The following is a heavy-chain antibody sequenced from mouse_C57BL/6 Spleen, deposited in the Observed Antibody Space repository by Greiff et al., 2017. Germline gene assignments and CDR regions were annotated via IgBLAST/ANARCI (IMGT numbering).Heavy chain of an antibody. CDR3: ARSDSSGYSAY. CDR1: GYAFSSSW. Sequence: QVQLQQSGPELVKPGASVKISCKASGYAFSSSWMNWVKQRHGKGLEWIGRIYPGDGDTNYNGKFKGKATLTADKSSSTAYMQLSSLTSEDSAVYFCARSDSSGYSAYWGQGTLVTVSA. CDR2: IYPGDGDT. D-gene: IGHD3-2*02. V-gene: IGHV1-82*01. J-gene: IGHJ3*01.